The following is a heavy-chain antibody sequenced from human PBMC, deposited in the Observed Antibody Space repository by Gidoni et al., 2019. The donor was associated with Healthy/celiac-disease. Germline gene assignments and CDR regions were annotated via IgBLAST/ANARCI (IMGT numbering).Heavy chain of an antibody. V-gene: IGHV4-34*01. CDR2: INHSGST. CDR1: GGSFSGYY. CDR3: ARGYYDFWSGYWGNYYYGMDV. J-gene: IGHJ6*02. Sequence: QVQLQQWGAGLLKPSETLSLTCAVYGGSFSGYYWRWIRQPPGKGLEWIGEINHSGSTNYNPSLKSRVTISVDTSKNHFYLKLSSVTAADTAVYYCARGYYDFWSGYWGNYYYGMDVWGQGTTVTVSS. D-gene: IGHD3-3*01.